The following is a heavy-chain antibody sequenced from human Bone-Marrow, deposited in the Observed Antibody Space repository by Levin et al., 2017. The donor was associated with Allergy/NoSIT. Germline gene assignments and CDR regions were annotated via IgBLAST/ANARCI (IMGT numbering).Heavy chain of an antibody. J-gene: IGHJ4*02. CDR3: AREPFSYATYDY. V-gene: IGHV3-21*01. Sequence: GGSLRLSCAASGFTFSYYTMNWVRQAPGKGLEWVSSISSSSSYADSVKGRFTISRDNAKSSLYLQMNSLRAEDTAVYYCAREPFSYATYDYWGQGTLVTVSS. CDR1: GFTFSYYT. CDR2: ISSSSS. D-gene: IGHD1-26*01.